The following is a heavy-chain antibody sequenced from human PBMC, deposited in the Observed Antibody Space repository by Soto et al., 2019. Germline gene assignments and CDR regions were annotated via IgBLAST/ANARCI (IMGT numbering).Heavy chain of an antibody. J-gene: IGHJ3*02. V-gene: IGHV1-2*02. D-gene: IGHD6-19*01. CDR2: INPNSGGT. Sequence: ASVKVSCKASGYTFTGYYMHWVRQAPGQGLEWMGWINPNSGGTNYAQKFQGRVTMTRDTSISTAYMELSRLRSDDTAVYYCARESAAVAGTDAFDIWDQGTMVIVSS. CDR1: GYTFTGYY. CDR3: ARESAAVAGTDAFDI.